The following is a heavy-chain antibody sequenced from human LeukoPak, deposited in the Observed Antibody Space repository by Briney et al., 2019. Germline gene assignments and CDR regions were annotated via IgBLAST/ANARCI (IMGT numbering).Heavy chain of an antibody. CDR2: IRHDGSEK. J-gene: IGHJ4*02. CDR3: ARDQYDTWSRRGNFDS. V-gene: IGHV3-7*01. CDR1: GFTFSSYW. Sequence: GGSLRLSCAASGFTFSSYWMSWVRQAPGKGLEWVANIRHDGSEKYYVDSVKGRFTISRDNAKDSLYLQMNSLRVEDTAVYYCARDQYDTWSRRGNFDSWGQGTLVNVSS. D-gene: IGHD3/OR15-3a*01.